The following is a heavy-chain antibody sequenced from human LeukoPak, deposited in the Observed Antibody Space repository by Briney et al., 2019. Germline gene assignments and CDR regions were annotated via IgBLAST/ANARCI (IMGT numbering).Heavy chain of an antibody. CDR3: AGVRKGYGYVCGSDRTNWFDP. CDR1: GGSFSGYY. Sequence: SETLSLTCAVYGGSFSGYYWSWIRQPPGKGLEWIGEINHSGSTNYNPSLKSRVTISVDTPKNQFSLKLSSVTAADTPVYYCAGVRKGYGYVCGSDRTNWFDPWGQGTLVTVSS. D-gene: IGHD3-16*02. CDR2: INHSGST. J-gene: IGHJ5*02. V-gene: IGHV4-34*01.